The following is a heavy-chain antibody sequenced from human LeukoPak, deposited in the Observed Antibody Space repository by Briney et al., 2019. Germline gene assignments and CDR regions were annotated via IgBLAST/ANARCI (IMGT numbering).Heavy chain of an antibody. V-gene: IGHV3-74*01. CDR3: ARDPHYYDSSGSFDY. D-gene: IGHD3-22*01. J-gene: IGHJ4*02. CDR2: INSDGSST. Sequence: AGGSLRLSCAASGFTFSSYWMHWVRQVPGKGLVWVSRINSDGSSTSYADSVKGRFTISRDNAKNTLYLQMNSLRAEDTAVYYCARDPHYYDSSGSFDYWGQGTLVTVSS. CDR1: GFTFSSYW.